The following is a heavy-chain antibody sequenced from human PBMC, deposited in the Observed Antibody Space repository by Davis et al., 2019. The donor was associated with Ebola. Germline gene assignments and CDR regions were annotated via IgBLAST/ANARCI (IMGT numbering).Heavy chain of an antibody. Sequence: GESLKISCKGSGYSFTSYWIGWVRQLPGKGLGGMGIIYPGDSDTRYSPSFQGQVTISADKSISTAYLQWSRLKASDTAMYYCARLPGYGDYDLDPWGRGTLVTVSS. CDR2: IYPGDSDT. V-gene: IGHV5-51*01. CDR1: GYSFTSYW. D-gene: IGHD4-17*01. CDR3: ARLPGYGDYDLDP. J-gene: IGHJ2*01.